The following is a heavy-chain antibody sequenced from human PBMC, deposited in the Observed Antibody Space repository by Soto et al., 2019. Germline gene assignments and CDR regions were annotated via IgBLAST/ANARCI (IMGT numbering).Heavy chain of an antibody. CDR1: GYIFTNYY. J-gene: IGHJ4*02. CDR2: INLSADRT. CDR3: VRDPSSGYRSFDY. D-gene: IGHD3-22*01. Sequence: QVQLVQSGAEVKKPGASVKVACKASGYIFTNYYIHWVRQAPGQGLEWMGIINLSADRTSYAQKFQRRFTVTMDTSTSTVYMELGSLRSEDTDVYYCVRDPSSGYRSFDYWGQGTLVTVSS. V-gene: IGHV1-46*03.